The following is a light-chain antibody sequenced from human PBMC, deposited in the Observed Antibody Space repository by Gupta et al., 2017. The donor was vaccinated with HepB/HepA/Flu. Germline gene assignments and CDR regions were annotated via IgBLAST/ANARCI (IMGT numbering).Light chain of an antibody. Sequence: QSALTQPRSVSGSPGQSVTISCTGTSSDVGGYNYVSWYQKHPGKAPKLMIYDVSKRPSGVPDRFSGSKSGNTASLPISGLQAEDEADYYCCSYAGSYPVFGGGTKLTVL. CDR2: DVS. CDR3: CSYAGSYPV. J-gene: IGLJ2*01. CDR1: SSDVGGYNY. V-gene: IGLV2-11*01.